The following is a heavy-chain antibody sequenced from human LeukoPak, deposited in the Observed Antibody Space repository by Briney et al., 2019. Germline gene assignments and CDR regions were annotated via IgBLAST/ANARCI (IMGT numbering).Heavy chain of an antibody. CDR3: ARAYRSSWYANWFDP. D-gene: IGHD6-13*01. CDR1: GYSISSGYY. CDR2: IYHSGST. Sequence: PSETLSLTCTVSGYSISSGYYWGWIRQPPGKGLEWIGSIYHSGSTYYNPSLKSRVTISVDTSKNQFSLKLSSVTAADTAVYFCARAYRSSWYANWFDPWGQGTLVTVSS. J-gene: IGHJ5*02. V-gene: IGHV4-38-2*02.